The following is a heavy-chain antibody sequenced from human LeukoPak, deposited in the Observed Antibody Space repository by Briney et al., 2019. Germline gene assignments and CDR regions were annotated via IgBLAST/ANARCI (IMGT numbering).Heavy chain of an antibody. Sequence: ASVRVSCKASGYTFTSYYMHWVRQAPGQGLEWMGIINPSGGSTSYAQKFQGRVTMTRDTSTSTVYMELSSLRSEDTAVYYCARAPPPGSSSTSCYDYWGQGTLVTVSS. V-gene: IGHV1-46*01. CDR3: ARAPPPGSSSTSCYDY. D-gene: IGHD2-2*01. CDR2: INPSGGST. J-gene: IGHJ4*02. CDR1: GYTFTSYY.